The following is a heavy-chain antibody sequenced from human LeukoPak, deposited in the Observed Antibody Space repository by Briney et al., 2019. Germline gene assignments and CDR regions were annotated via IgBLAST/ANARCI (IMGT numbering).Heavy chain of an antibody. D-gene: IGHD6-13*01. V-gene: IGHV4-34*01. CDR2: INHSGST. CDR1: GGSFSGYY. J-gene: IGHJ4*02. CDR3: ARGGDIAAAGRFDY. Sequence: SETLSLTCAVYGGSFSGYYWSWIRQPPGKGLEWIGEINHSGSTNYNPSLKGRVTISVDTSKNQFSLKLSSVTAADTAVYYCARGGDIAAAGRFDYWGQGTLVTVSS.